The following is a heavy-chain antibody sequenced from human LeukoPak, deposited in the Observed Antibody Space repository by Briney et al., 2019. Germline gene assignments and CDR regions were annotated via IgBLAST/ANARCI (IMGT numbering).Heavy chain of an antibody. CDR3: ATASGNSFFDY. Sequence: SQTLSLTCTVSGDSISSTGRHWTWIPQLPGKGLGWIGYNTKSGNAYYTPSLRSPLTISVDTSANQFSLRLSALTAADTAMYYCATASGNSFFDYWGQGTLVIVSS. CDR1: GDSISSTGRH. V-gene: IGHV4-31*01. J-gene: IGHJ4*02. D-gene: IGHD3-10*01. CDR2: NTKSGNA.